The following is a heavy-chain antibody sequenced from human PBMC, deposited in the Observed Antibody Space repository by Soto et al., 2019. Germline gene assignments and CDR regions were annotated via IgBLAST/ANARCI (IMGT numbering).Heavy chain of an antibody. Sequence: ASVKVSCKASGYTFTSYDINWVRQATGQGLEWMGWMNPNSGNTGYAQKFQGRVTMTRNTSISTAYMELSSLRSEDTAVYYCARGRYAFWSRYYEEGINYGMDVSGQGTTVTVSS. CDR1: GYTFTSYD. V-gene: IGHV1-8*01. D-gene: IGHD3-3*01. CDR2: MNPNSGNT. CDR3: ARGRYAFWSRYYEEGINYGMDV. J-gene: IGHJ6*02.